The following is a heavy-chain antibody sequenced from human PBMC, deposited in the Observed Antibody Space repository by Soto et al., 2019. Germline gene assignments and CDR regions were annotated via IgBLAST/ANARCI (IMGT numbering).Heavy chain of an antibody. CDR1: GFTFSSYG. CDR3: ATLATYYYDSGLFDY. V-gene: IGHV3-30*03. J-gene: IGHJ4*02. CDR2: ISYDGSNK. Sequence: GGSLRLSCAASGFTFSSYGMHWVRQAPGKGLEWVAVISYDGSNKYYADSVKGRFTISRDNSKNTLYLQMNSLRAEDTAVYYCATLATYYYDSGLFDYWAQGTLVTVSS. D-gene: IGHD3-22*01.